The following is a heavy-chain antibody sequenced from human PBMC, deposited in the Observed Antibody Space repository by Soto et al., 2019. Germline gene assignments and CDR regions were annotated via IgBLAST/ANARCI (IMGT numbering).Heavy chain of an antibody. Sequence: EVQLVESGGGLVQPGGSLRLSCAASGFTSSDHYMEWVRQAPGKGLEWVGRLKNKAAGYTAECAASVKGRFTVSGDDSMNFLFLQMNSLKTEDTAVYYCARRSQSRREFDYWGRGTLVTVSS. CDR2: LKNKAAGYTA. V-gene: IGHV3-72*01. CDR3: ARRSQSRREFDY. CDR1: GFTSSDHY. J-gene: IGHJ4*02.